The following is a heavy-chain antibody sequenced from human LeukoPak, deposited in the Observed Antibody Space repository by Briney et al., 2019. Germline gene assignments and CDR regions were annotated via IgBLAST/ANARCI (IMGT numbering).Heavy chain of an antibody. Sequence: ASVKVSCKASGYTFTGYYMYWVRQAPGQGLEWMGWINPNSGGTNYAQKFQGRVTMTRDTSISTAYMELSRLRSDDTAVYYCASLGSRIPVAILGAAFDIWGQGTMVTVSS. CDR2: INPNSGGT. J-gene: IGHJ3*02. D-gene: IGHD6-19*01. CDR1: GYTFTGYY. V-gene: IGHV1-2*02. CDR3: ASLGSRIPVAILGAAFDI.